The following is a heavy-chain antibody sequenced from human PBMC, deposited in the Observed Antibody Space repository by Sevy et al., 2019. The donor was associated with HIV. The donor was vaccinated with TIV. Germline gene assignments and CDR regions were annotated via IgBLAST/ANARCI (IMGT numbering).Heavy chain of an antibody. V-gene: IGHV3-30*04. J-gene: IGHJ4*02. CDR1: GFTFPIYS. Sequence: GGSLRLSCVASGFTFPIYSVLWVRQAPGKGLEWLTLISYYGNYKYYADSVKGRFTIARDKSNNILYLQMSSLRVEDTALYFCARVAVEYCTNDCYHRFDHWGLGTLVTVSS. CDR2: ISYYGNYK. D-gene: IGHD2-8*01. CDR3: ARVAVEYCTNDCYHRFDH.